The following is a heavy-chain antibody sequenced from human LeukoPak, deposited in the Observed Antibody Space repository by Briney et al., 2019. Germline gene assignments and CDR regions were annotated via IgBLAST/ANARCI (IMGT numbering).Heavy chain of an antibody. V-gene: IGHV3-23*01. D-gene: IGHD6-19*01. Sequence: SLRLSCAASGFTFSSYAMSWVRQAPGKGLEWVSAISGSGTSTYYADSVKGRFTISRDNSKNTLYLQMNSLRAEDTAVYYCAKEKEGYSSGWYVDSWGQGTLVTVSS. CDR3: AKEKEGYSSGWYVDS. CDR1: GFTFSSYA. CDR2: ISGSGTST. J-gene: IGHJ4*02.